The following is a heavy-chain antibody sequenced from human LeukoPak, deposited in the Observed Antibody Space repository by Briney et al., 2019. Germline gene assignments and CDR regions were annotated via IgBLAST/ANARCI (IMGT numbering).Heavy chain of an antibody. CDR1: GFTVSSNY. V-gene: IGHV3-53*01. D-gene: IGHD6-13*01. CDR2: IYSGGST. Sequence: PGGSLRLSCAASGFTVSSNYMSWVRQAPGKGLEWVSVIYSGGSTYYADSVKGRFTISRDNSKNTLYLQMNSLRAEDTAVYHCARHSSRTNLNWFDPWGQGTLVTVSS. J-gene: IGHJ5*02. CDR3: ARHSSRTNLNWFDP.